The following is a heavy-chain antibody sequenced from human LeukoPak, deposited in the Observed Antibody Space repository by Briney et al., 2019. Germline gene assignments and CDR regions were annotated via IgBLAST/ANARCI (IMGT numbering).Heavy chain of an antibody. V-gene: IGHV4-39*01. Sequence: SETLSLTCTVSGGSISSSSYYWGWTRQPPGKGLEWIGSIYYSGSTYYNPSLKSRVTISVDTSKNQFSLKLSSVTAADTAVYYCARGLRITMIVVVITTSYYFDYWGQGTLVTVSS. J-gene: IGHJ4*02. CDR1: GGSISSSSYY. D-gene: IGHD3-22*01. CDR3: ARGLRITMIVVVITTSYYFDY. CDR2: IYYSGST.